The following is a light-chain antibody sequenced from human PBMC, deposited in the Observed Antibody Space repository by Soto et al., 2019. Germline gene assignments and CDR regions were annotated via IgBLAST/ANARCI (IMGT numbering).Light chain of an antibody. CDR1: QSVSSSY. CDR3: QQYDDWPWT. CDR2: GAS. V-gene: IGKV3-15*01. J-gene: IGKJ1*01. Sequence: EIVFTQSPGTLSLSPGERATLSCRASQSVSSSYLAWYQQKPGQSPRLLISGASTRDADFPARFSGSGSGTECILTISRLQSEDFAFYYCQQYDDWPWTFGQGTKVDIK.